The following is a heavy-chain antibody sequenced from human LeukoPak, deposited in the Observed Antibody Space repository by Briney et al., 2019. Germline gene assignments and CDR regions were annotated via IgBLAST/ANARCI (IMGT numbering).Heavy chain of an antibody. CDR2: ISAYNGNS. CDR3: ARDPHRDYGDYRRFDY. D-gene: IGHD4-17*01. V-gene: IGHV1-18*01. J-gene: IGHJ4*02. Sequence: ASVKVSCKASGYTFTSYGISWVRQAPGQGLEWMGWISAYNGNSNYAQKLQGRVTMTTDTSTSTAYMELRSLRSDDTAVYYCARDPHRDYGDYRRFDYWGQGTLVTVSS. CDR1: GYTFTSYG.